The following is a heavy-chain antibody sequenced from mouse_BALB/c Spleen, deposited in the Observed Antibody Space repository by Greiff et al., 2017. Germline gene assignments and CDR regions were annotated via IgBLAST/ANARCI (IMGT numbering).Heavy chain of an antibody. J-gene: IGHJ4*01. CDR2: INPNNGGT. V-gene: IGHV1-18*01. D-gene: IGHD1-1*02. Sequence: EVQLQQSGPELVKPGASVKIPCKASGYTFTDYNMDWVKQSHGKSLEWIGDINPNNGGTIYNQKFKGKATLTVDTSSSTAYMELRSLTSEDTAVYYCARLRWDAMDYWGQGTSVTVSS. CDR1: GYTFTDYN. CDR3: ARLRWDAMDY.